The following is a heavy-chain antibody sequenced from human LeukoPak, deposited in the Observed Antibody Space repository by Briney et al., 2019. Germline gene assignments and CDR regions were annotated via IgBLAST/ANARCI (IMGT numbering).Heavy chain of an antibody. CDR1: GFTFSSYS. J-gene: IGHJ4*02. V-gene: IGHV3-48*04. CDR2: ISSSSSTI. D-gene: IGHD3-9*01. Sequence: QAGGSLRLSCAASGFTFSSYSMNWVRQAPGKGLEWVSYISSSSSTIYYADSVKGRFTISRDNAKNSLYLQMNSLRAEDTAVYYCARDREPHILTGYWDYWGQGTLVTVSS. CDR3: ARDREPHILTGYWDY.